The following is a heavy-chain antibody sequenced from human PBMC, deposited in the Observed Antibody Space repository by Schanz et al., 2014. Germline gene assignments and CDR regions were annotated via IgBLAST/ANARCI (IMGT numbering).Heavy chain of an antibody. J-gene: IGHJ4*02. V-gene: IGHV3-74*01. CDR1: GFTFSSSW. CDR2: TSHDGSFT. D-gene: IGHD4-17*01. Sequence: EVHLVESGGGFVQPGGSLRLSCAASGFTFSSSWMHWVRQAPGKGLVWVSRTSHDGSFTTFADSVKGRFTISRDNARNTLYLQMNSLRAEDTAVYYCTRDTDYHFDYGGQGTLVTVSS. CDR3: TRDTDYHFDY.